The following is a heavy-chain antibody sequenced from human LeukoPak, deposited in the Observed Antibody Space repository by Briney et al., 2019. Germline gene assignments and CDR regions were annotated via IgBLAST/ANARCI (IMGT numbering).Heavy chain of an antibody. J-gene: IGHJ4*02. CDR2: ISAYNGNT. D-gene: IGHD6-13*01. V-gene: IGHV1-18*01. CDR1: GYTFTSYG. CDR3: ASIAAAEFYFDY. Sequence: ASVKVSCKASGYTFTSYGISWVRQAPRQGLEWMGWISAYNGNTNYAQKLQGRVTMTTDTSTSTAYMELRSLRSDDTAVYYCASIAAAEFYFDYWGQGTLVTVSS.